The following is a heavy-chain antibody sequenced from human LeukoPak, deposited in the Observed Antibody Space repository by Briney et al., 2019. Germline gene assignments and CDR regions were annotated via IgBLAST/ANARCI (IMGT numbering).Heavy chain of an antibody. Sequence: PGGSLRLSCAASGFTFSGSAMHWVRQAPGKGLEWVSLISWDGGSTYYADSVKGRFTISRDNSKNSLYLQMNSLRAEDTALYYCARGVGNYYYYMDVWGKGTTVTVSS. CDR2: ISWDGGST. CDR1: GFTFSGSA. CDR3: ARGVGNYYYYMDV. V-gene: IGHV3-43D*03. D-gene: IGHD3-10*01. J-gene: IGHJ6*03.